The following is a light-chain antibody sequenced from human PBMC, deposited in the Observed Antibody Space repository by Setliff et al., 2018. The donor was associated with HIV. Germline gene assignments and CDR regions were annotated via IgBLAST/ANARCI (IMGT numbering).Light chain of an antibody. CDR3: SSYAITNTLP. V-gene: IGLV2-14*01. CDR2: EVK. CDR1: TSDVGGYNY. Sequence: QSVLTQPASVSGSPGQSITISCTGTTSDVGGYNYVSWYQQHPGKAPKLIIYEVKNRPSGVSNRFPGSKSGNTASLTISGLQAEDEADYYSSSYAITNTLPFGTGTKVTVL. J-gene: IGLJ1*01.